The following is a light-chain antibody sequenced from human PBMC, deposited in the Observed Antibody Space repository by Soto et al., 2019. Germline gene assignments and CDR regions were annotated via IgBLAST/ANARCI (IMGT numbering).Light chain of an antibody. J-gene: IGKJ5*01. CDR2: DVS. Sequence: EIVLTQSPATLSLSPGERATLSCRASQSVSSYLAWYQQKPGQAPRLLIYDVSKRATGIPARFSGSGSGTDFTLTISSLEPDDFAVYYCQQRSNWLITFGQGTRLEIK. CDR3: QQRSNWLIT. CDR1: QSVSSY. V-gene: IGKV3-11*01.